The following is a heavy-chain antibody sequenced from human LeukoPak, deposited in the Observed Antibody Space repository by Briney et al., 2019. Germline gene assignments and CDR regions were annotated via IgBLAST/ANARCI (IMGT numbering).Heavy chain of an antibody. CDR2: ISGRTIHK. CDR1: GFTFTDYN. D-gene: IGHD3-9*01. V-gene: IGHV3-21*06. J-gene: IGHJ4*02. Sequence: GGSLRLSCAASGFTFTDYNMNWVRQAPGGGLEWVSSISGRTIHKYYSDSVKGRFTISRDNAKNSLYLQMNSLRAEDTGIYYCARDFLSRNILTGEVDYWDQGMLVTVSS. CDR3: ARDFLSRNILTGEVDY.